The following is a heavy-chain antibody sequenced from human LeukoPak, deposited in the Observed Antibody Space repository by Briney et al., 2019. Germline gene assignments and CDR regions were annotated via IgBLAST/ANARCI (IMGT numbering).Heavy chain of an antibody. CDR1: GGSISSYY. V-gene: IGHV4-59*08. CDR3: ARLGGSHSPHGY. Sequence: SETLSLTCTVSGGSISSYYWSWIRQTPGKGLEWIGYISYSGNTNYNPSLKSRVTISLDTSKNQFSLNLTSVTAADTAVYYCARLGGSHSPHGYWGQGTLVTVSS. D-gene: IGHD1-26*01. CDR2: ISYSGNT. J-gene: IGHJ4*02.